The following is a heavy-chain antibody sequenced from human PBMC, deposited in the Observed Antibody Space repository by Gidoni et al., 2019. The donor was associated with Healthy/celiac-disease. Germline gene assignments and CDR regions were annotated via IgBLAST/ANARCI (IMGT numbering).Heavy chain of an antibody. CDR2: ISYDGSNK. CDR1: GFTFSRYA. V-gene: IGHV3-30-3*01. CDR3: ARARVAVVVITGTPGY. D-gene: IGHD3-22*01. Sequence: QVQLVESGVGVVQPGRSLRLSCAASGFTFSRYAMHWVRQAPGKGLAWVAGISYDGSNKYYADSVKGRFTISRANSKNTLYLQMNSMRAEDTAVYYCARARVAVVVITGTPGYWGQGTLVTVSS. J-gene: IGHJ4*02.